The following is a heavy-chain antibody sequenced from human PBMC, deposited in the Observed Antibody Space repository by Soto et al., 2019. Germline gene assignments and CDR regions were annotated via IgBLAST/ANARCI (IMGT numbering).Heavy chain of an antibody. CDR3: ARIRSDSRSYYLDY. CDR2: TIPNFGTA. Sequence: SVKVSCKASGGTFSSYGISWVRQAPGQGLEWMGGTIPNFGTAHDALKFQGRVTISADESTSTAYMELSSLRYEDTAVYYCARIRSDSRSYYLDYWGQGTPVTVSS. V-gene: IGHV1-69*13. J-gene: IGHJ4*02. CDR1: GGTFSSYG. D-gene: IGHD3-22*01.